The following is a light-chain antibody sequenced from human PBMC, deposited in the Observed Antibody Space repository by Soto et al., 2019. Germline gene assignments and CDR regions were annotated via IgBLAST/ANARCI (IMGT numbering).Light chain of an antibody. CDR1: QSISVY. CDR3: QQGHSTPYT. J-gene: IGKJ2*01. Sequence: DIQMTQSPSSLSASVGDRVTITCRASQSISVYLSWYQQKPGDAPKLLIYAASTLQGAVPSRFSGSGSGTDFTLTISSLQPEDFATYHCQQGHSTPYTFGQGTRLEI. CDR2: AAS. V-gene: IGKV1-39*01.